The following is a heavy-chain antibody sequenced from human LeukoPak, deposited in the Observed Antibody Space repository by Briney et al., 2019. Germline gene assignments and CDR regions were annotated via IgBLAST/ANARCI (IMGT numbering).Heavy chain of an antibody. V-gene: IGHV3-48*01. CDR3: ARDGVYSSGWKYYYMDV. D-gene: IGHD6-19*01. CDR2: ISSSSMTV. Sequence: GGSLRLSCAASGFTFSAYSMTWVRQAPGKGLEWLSYISSSSMTVYYADSVKGRFTISRDNGKNSLFLQMNSLRAEDTGVYYCARDGVYSSGWKYYYMDVWGKGTTVTVSS. J-gene: IGHJ6*03. CDR1: GFTFSAYS.